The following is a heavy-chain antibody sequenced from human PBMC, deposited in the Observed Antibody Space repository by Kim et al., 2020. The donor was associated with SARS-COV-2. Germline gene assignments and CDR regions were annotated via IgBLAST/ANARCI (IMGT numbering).Heavy chain of an antibody. CDR3: ARDRNIGSSYFDY. V-gene: IGHV3-33*01. J-gene: IGHJ4*02. CDR2: IWYDGSNK. Sequence: GGSLRLSCAASGFTFSSYGMNWVRQSPGKGLERVAVIWYDGSNKFYSDSVKGRFTISRDNSKNTLYLQMNSLRAEDTAVYYCARDRNIGSSYFDYWGQGTLVTVSS. D-gene: IGHD1-1*01. CDR1: GFTFSSYG.